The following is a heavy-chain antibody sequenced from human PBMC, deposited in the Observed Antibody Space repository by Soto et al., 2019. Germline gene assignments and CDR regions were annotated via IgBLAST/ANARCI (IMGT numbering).Heavy chain of an antibody. CDR1: GFTVGSNH. J-gene: IGHJ4*02. D-gene: IGHD4-17*01. CDR2: IYNDGST. Sequence: EVQLVESGGGLTQPGGSLRLSCAVSGFTVGSNHVTWVRQATGKGLQWVSAIYNDGSTYYADSVKGRFTISRDNSKNAVFLQMNSLRAEDPAVYFCAGYGGNSVWGQGTLVTVSS. V-gene: IGHV3-53*01. CDR3: AGYGGNSV.